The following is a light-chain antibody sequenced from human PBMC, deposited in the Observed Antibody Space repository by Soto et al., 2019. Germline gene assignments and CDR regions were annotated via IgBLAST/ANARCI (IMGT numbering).Light chain of an antibody. V-gene: IGLV1-40*01. Sequence: QSVLTQPPSVSGAPGQRVTISCTGSSSNIGAGHDVHGYPRLPGTAPNPLIYGKSNRPSGVPDRFSGSKSGTSASLAITGLQAEDEADYYCQSYDSSLSGHVVFGGGTKLTVL. CDR1: SSNIGAGHD. CDR3: QSYDSSLSGHVV. CDR2: GKS. J-gene: IGLJ2*01.